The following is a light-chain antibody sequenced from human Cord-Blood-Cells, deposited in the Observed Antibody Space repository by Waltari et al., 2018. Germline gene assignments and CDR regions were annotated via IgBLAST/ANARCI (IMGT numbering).Light chain of an antibody. CDR3: QQYNNWPRT. Sequence: EIVMTQSPATLPVSPGERATLSCRASQSVSSNLAWYQQKPGQAPRLLSYGASTRATGIPARFSGSGSGTEFTLTISSLQSEDFAVYYCQQYNNWPRTFGQGTKVEIK. V-gene: IGKV3-15*01. CDR1: QSVSSN. J-gene: IGKJ1*01. CDR2: GAS.